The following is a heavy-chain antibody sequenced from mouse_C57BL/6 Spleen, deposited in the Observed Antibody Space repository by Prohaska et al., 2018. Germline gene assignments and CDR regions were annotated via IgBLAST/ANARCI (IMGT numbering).Heavy chain of an antibody. CDR1: GFTLTDYY. D-gene: IGHD1-1*01. CDR3: ARRYRYAMDY. V-gene: IGHV7-3*01. J-gene: IGHJ4*01. CDR2: IRNKANGYKT. Sequence: EVKLVESGGGLVQPGGSLSLSCAASGFTLTDYYMSWVRQPPGQALEWLGFIRNKANGYKTEYSASVKGRFTISRDNSQSILYLQMNALRAEDSATYYCARRYRYAMDYWGQGTSVTVSS.